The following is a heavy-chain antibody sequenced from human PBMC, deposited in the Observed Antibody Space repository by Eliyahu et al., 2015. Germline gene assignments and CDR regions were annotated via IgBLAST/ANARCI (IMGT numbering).Heavy chain of an antibody. V-gene: IGHV3-23*01. CDR2: ISGSGGNT. Sequence: EVQLLESGGGLVQPGGSLRLSCAASGFTFVSYAMTWVRQAPGKGLEWVSAISGSGGNTYYADSVSGRFAISRDNSKNTLYLQMNSLRDDDTAVYYCARGPPWGGFYWGQGTLVTVSS. CDR1: GFTFVSYA. J-gene: IGHJ4*02. D-gene: IGHD7-27*01. CDR3: ARGPPWGGFY.